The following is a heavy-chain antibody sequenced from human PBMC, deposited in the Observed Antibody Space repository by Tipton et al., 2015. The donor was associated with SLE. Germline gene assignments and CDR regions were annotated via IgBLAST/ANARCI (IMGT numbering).Heavy chain of an antibody. CDR2: IYYSGST. Sequence: TLSLTCAVYGGSFSGYYWSWIRQPPGKGLEWIGYIYYSGSTNYNPSLKSRVTISVDTSKNQFSLKLSSVTAADTAVYYCARDLLWHYYGMDVWGQGTTVTVSS. CDR3: ARDLLWHYYGMDV. D-gene: IGHD3-10*01. V-gene: IGHV4-59*01. CDR1: GGSFSGYY. J-gene: IGHJ6*02.